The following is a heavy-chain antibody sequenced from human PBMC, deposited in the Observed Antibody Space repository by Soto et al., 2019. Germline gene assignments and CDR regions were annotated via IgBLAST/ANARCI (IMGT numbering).Heavy chain of an antibody. CDR3: ARAGYGDYNFMASYFFDY. V-gene: IGHV4-31*11. CDR2: VYNSGST. J-gene: IGHJ4*02. CDR1: GASVNSGGYY. D-gene: IGHD4-17*01. Sequence: QVQLQESGPGLVKPSQTLSLTCAVSGASVNSGGYYWTWIRQHPGKGLEWIGYVYNSGSTFYSPSLKSRVTISEDTSKNQFSLKLRSVTAADTAVYYCARAGYGDYNFMASYFFDYWGQGTLVTVSS.